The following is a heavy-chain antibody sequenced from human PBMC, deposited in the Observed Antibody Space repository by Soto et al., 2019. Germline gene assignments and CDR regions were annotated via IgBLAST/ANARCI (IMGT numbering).Heavy chain of an antibody. CDR3: ARSPTVVTCDY. CDR2: ISTYNGNT. CDR1: GYTFTSYG. Sequence: ASVKVSCKASGYTFTSYGISWVRQAPGQGLEWMGWISTYNGNTNYAQKLQGRVTTTTDTSTSTAYMELRSLRSDDTAVYYCARSPTVVTCDYWGQGTLVTVSS. J-gene: IGHJ4*02. D-gene: IGHD4-17*01. V-gene: IGHV1-18*04.